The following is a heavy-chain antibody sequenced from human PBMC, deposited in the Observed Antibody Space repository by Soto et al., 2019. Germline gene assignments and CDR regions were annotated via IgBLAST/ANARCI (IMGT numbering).Heavy chain of an antibody. CDR2: IWYDGSNK. Sequence: QVQLVESGGGVAQPGRSLRLSCTVSGFTFSGHAMHWVRQAPGKGLEWVTQIWYDGSNKYYAESVKGRFTISRDNSKNTLYLQMTSLRVEDTAVYYCARDGQGLAPYALDGWGQGTSVTVSS. CDR1: GFTFSGHA. V-gene: IGHV3-33*01. CDR3: ARDGQGLAPYALDG. D-gene: IGHD6-19*01. J-gene: IGHJ6*02.